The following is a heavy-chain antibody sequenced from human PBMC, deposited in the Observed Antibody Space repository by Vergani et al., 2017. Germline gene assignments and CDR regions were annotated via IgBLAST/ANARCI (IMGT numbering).Heavy chain of an antibody. V-gene: IGHV3-21*01. Sequence: EVQLVVSGGGLVKPGGSLRLSCAASGFTFSSYSMNWVRQAPGKGLEWVSSISSSSSYIYYADSVKGRFTISRDNAKNSLYLQMNSLRAEDTAVYYCARGWYCSSTSCYQGVMDVWGKGTTVTVSS. J-gene: IGHJ6*03. CDR3: ARGWYCSSTSCYQGVMDV. D-gene: IGHD2-2*01. CDR1: GFTFSSYS. CDR2: ISSSSSYI.